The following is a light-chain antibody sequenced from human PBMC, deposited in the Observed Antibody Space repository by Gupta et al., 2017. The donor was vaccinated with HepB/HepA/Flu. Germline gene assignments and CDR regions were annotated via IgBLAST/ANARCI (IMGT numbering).Light chain of an antibody. Sequence: EIVLTQSPGTLSLSPGERATLSCRASQSVSSSYLAWYQQKPGQAPRLLIYGASSRATGIPDRFSGSGCGKDFTLTISRREQEDFAVYYCQQYGSSPPVTFGQGTRLEIK. CDR3: QQYGSSPPVT. CDR2: GAS. J-gene: IGKJ5*01. CDR1: QSVSSSY. V-gene: IGKV3-20*01.